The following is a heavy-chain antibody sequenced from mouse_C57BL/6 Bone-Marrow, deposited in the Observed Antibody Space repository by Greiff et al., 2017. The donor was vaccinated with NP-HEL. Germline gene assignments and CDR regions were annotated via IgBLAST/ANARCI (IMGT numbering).Heavy chain of an antibody. Sequence: VQLKQSGAELVRPGASVKLSCTASGFNIKDYYMHWVKQRPEQGLEWIGRIDPEDGDTEYAPKFQGKATMTADTSSNTAYLQLSSLTSEDTAVYYCTTPYYYGSSYDDYWGQGTTLTVSS. D-gene: IGHD1-1*01. V-gene: IGHV14-1*01. CDR3: TTPYYYGSSYDDY. CDR2: IDPEDGDT. CDR1: GFNIKDYY. J-gene: IGHJ2*01.